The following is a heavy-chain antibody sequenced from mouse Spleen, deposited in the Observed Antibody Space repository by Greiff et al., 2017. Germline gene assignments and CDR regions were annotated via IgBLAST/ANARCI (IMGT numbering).Heavy chain of an antibody. J-gene: IGHJ2*01. CDR3: ARAEGDFDC. V-gene: IGHV5-17*02. CDR2: ISSGSSTI. Sequence: DVKLVESGGGLVQPGGSRKLSCAASGFTFSSFGMHWVRQAPEKGLEWVAYISSGSSTIYYADTVKGRFTISRDNPKNTLFLQMTSLRSEDTAMYYCARAEGDFDCWGQGTTLTVSS. CDR1: GFTFSSFG.